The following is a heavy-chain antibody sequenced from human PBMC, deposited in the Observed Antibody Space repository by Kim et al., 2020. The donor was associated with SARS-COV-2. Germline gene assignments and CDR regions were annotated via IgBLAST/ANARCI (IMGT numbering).Heavy chain of an antibody. V-gene: IGHV6-1*01. CDR1: GDSVSSNSAA. J-gene: IGHJ5*02. CDR3: ARAQIRGVTNQLYNWFDP. D-gene: IGHD3-10*01. CDR2: TYYRSKWYN. Sequence: SETLSLTCAISGDSVSSNSAAWNWIRQSPSRGLEWLGRTYYRSKWYNDYAVSVKSRITINPDTSKNQFSLQLNSVTPEDTAVYYCARAQIRGVTNQLYNWFDPWGQGTLVTVSS.